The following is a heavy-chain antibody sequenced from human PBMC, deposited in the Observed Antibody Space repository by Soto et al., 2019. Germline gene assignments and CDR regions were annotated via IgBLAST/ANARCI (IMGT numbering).Heavy chain of an antibody. CDR2: IYYSGST. D-gene: IGHD3-22*01. CDR3: AIGVSVNSRVSHTHYYGMDV. V-gene: IGHV4-59*01. J-gene: IGHJ6*02. Sequence: PSETLSLTCTVSGGSISSYYWSWIRQPPGKGLEWIGYIYYSGSTHYNPSLKSRVTISIDSSKNHFTLKLPSVTAADTALYYCAIGVSVNSRVSHTHYYGMDVWGQGTTVTVSS. CDR1: GGSISSYY.